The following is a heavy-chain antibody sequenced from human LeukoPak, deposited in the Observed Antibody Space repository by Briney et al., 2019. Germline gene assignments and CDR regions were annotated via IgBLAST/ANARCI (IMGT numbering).Heavy chain of an antibody. V-gene: IGHV3-23*01. CDR1: GFSFSLYA. CDR2: IIETGASP. CDR3: ARRGAGSGGLDY. J-gene: IGHJ4*02. Sequence: GGSLRLSCAASGFSFSLYAMNRVRQAPGKGLEWVSTIIETGASPYYADSVRGRFTVSRDSSKNMFYLQMNSLRAEDTAIYYCARRGAGSGGLDYWGQGTLVTVSS. D-gene: IGHD6-19*01.